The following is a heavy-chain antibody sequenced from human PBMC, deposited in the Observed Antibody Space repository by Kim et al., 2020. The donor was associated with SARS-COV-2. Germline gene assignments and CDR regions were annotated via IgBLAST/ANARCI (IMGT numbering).Heavy chain of an antibody. CDR2: INHSGST. CDR1: GGSFSGYY. V-gene: IGHV4-34*01. J-gene: IGHJ5*02. D-gene: IGHD2-2*01. CDR3: ARGSAVGSYQPVPFRTRGGSWFDP. Sequence: SETLSLTCAVYGGSFSGYYWSWIRQPPGKGLEWIGEINHSGSTNYNPSLKSRVTISVDTSKNQFSLKLSSVTAADTAVYYCARGSAVGSYQPVPFRTRGGSWFDPWGQGTLVTVSS.